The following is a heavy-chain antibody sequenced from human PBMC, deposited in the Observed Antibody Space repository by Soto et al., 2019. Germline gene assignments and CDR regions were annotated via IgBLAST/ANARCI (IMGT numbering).Heavy chain of an antibody. CDR2: ISSSGSTI. CDR3: AKNSGYDYNYYYYMYV. V-gene: IGHV3-11*01. CDR1: GFTFSDYY. Sequence: PGGSLRLSCAASGFTFSDYYMSWIRQAPGKGLEWVSYISSSGSTIYYADSVKGRFTISRDNAKNSLYLQMNSLRAEDTAVYYCAKNSGYDYNYYYYMYVWAKGTTVTVSS. J-gene: IGHJ6*03. D-gene: IGHD5-12*01.